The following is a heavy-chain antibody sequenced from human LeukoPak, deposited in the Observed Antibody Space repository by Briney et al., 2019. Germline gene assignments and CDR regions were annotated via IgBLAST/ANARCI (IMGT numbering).Heavy chain of an antibody. D-gene: IGHD6-6*01. CDR3: ARGGAARPDY. CDR2: ISSSSSSI. CDR1: GFTFSNYG. Sequence: PGGSLRLSCAASGFTFSNYGMDWVRQAPGKGLEWVSYISSSSSSIYYADSVKGRLTISRDNARNSVFLQMNSLRAEDTAVYYCARGGAARPDYWGQGTLVTVSS. J-gene: IGHJ4*02. V-gene: IGHV3-48*01.